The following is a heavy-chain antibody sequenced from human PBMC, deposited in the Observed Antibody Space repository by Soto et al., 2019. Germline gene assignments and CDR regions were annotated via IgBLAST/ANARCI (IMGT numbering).Heavy chain of an antibody. CDR3: AKGYPGRYGMDV. V-gene: IGHV3-23*01. J-gene: IGHJ6*02. CDR1: GFTFSSFA. D-gene: IGHD5-18*01. CDR2: ISGSGDST. Sequence: EVQLLESGGGLVQPGESLRLSCAASGFTFSSFAMSWVRQAPGKGLEWVSGISGSGDSTYYADSVKGRFNFSRDNSKNTLYLQMNSLRVEDTAVYHWAKGYPGRYGMDVWGQGTTVAVS.